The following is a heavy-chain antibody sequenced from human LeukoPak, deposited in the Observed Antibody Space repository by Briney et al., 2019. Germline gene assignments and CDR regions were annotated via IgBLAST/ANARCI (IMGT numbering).Heavy chain of an antibody. Sequence: PGGSLRLSCAASGFSFSNYAMHWVRQAPGKGLEWVAAISYDGRNNFYADSVKGRFTISRDNSKNTLYVQMNNLRAEDTAVYYCARWTYNSAWGVVERVDYWGQETLVTVSS. V-gene: IGHV3-30*04. CDR1: GFSFSNYA. J-gene: IGHJ4*02. D-gene: IGHD6-19*01. CDR3: ARWTYNSAWGVVERVDY. CDR2: ISYDGRNN.